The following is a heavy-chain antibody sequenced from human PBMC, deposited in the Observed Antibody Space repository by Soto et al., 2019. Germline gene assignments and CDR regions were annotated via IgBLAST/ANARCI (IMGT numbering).Heavy chain of an antibody. Sequence: PVGSLRLSCAASGFTVSSNYMSWVRQAPGKGLEWVSSIYTPGSTYYADSVKGRFTISRDNSKNTLYLQMNSLRAEDTAVYYCARGLVGSTTAFDFWGQGTLVTVSS. J-gene: IGHJ4*02. D-gene: IGHD1-26*01. V-gene: IGHV3-53*01. CDR1: GFTVSSNY. CDR3: ARGLVGSTTAFDF. CDR2: IYTPGST.